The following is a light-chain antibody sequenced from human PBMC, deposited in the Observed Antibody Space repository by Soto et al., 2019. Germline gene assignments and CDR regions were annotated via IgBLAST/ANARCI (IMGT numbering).Light chain of an antibody. J-gene: IGLJ3*02. CDR3: ETWDSNTRV. Sequence: QSVLTQSSSASASLGSSVKLTCTLSSGHSSYIIAWHQQQPGKAPRYLMKLEGSGSYNKGSGVPDRFSGSSSRADRYLTIFTLQFEDEADYYCETWDSNTRVFGGGTKLTVL. V-gene: IGLV4-60*02. CDR1: SGHSSYI. CDR2: LEGSGSY.